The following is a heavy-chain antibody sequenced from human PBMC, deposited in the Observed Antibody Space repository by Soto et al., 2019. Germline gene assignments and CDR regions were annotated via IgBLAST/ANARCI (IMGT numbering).Heavy chain of an antibody. CDR1: GGSVSGSYYY. D-gene: IGHD1-20*01. V-gene: IGHV4-39*01. CDR2: VFYTGFT. CDR3: ASSQKGYNWNYFDH. J-gene: IGHJ4*02. Sequence: SETLSLTCAVSGGSVSGSYYYWAWLRQSPGKGPEWIGSVFYTGFTSYSPSLESRVSVSVDTSKNQFSLKVSAVTAADTAVYYCASSQKGYNWNYFDHWGQGALVTVSS.